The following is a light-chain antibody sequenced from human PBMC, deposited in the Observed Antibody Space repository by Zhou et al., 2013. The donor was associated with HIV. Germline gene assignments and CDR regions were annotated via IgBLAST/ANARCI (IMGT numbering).Light chain of an antibody. CDR3: QYFGSSPIT. CDR2: GAS. CDR1: QSVSSRY. Sequence: EIVLTQSPGTLSFSPGERATLSCRASQSVSSRYFAWYQQEPGQAPRLLIYGASIRATGIPDRFSGSGSGTDFTLTISRVEPEDFAVYYCQYFGSSPITFGQGTRLEIK. V-gene: IGKV3-20*01. J-gene: IGKJ5*01.